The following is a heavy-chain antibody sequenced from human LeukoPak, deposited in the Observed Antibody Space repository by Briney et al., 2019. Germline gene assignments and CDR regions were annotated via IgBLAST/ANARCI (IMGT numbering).Heavy chain of an antibody. CDR3: ARDGPYNYGSGSYFSYFDY. CDR1: GDSVSSNSAA. CDR2: TYYRSKWYN. Sequence: SQTLSLTCAISGDSVSSNSAAWNWIRQSPSRGLEWLGRTYYRSKWYNDYAVSVKSRITINPDTSKNQFSLQLNSVTPEDTAVYYCARDGPYNYGSGSYFSYFDYWGQGTLVTVPS. J-gene: IGHJ4*02. D-gene: IGHD3-10*01. V-gene: IGHV6-1*01.